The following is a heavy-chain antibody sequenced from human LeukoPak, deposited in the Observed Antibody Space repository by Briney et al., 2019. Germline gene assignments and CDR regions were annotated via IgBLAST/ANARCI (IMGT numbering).Heavy chain of an antibody. Sequence: SETLSLTCAVYGGSFSGYYWSWIRQPPGKGLEWIGEINHSGSTNYNPSLKSRVTISVDTSKNQFSLKLSSVTAADTAVYYCARGQGGSYFFTGYYYYMDVWGKGTTVTVSS. CDR1: GGSFSGYY. D-gene: IGHD1-26*01. V-gene: IGHV4-34*01. CDR3: ARGQGGSYFFTGYYYYMDV. CDR2: INHSGST. J-gene: IGHJ6*03.